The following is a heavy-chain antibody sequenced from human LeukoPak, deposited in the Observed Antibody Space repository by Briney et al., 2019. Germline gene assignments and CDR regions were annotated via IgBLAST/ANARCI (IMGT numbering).Heavy chain of an antibody. V-gene: IGHV3-7*01. CDR1: GFTFSSYA. CDR2: IKQDGSEK. Sequence: PGGSLRLSCVASGFTFSSYAIHCVRQAPGKGLEWVANIKQDGSEKYYVDSVKGRFTISRDNAKNSLYLQMNSLRAEDTAVYYCARDSMPEDYWGQGTLVTVSS. J-gene: IGHJ4*02. CDR3: ARDSMPEDY. D-gene: IGHD2-2*01.